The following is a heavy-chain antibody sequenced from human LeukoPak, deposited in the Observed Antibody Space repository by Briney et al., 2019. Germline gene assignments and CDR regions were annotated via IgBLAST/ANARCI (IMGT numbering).Heavy chain of an antibody. CDR3: ARGYDSSGYYYYYYYYGMDV. V-gene: IGHV4-30-4*01. Sequence: SETLSLTCTVSGGSISSGDYYWSWIRQPPGTGLEWIGYIYYSGSTYYNPSLKSRVTISVDTSKNQFSLKLSSVTAADTAVYYCARGYDSSGYYYYYYYYGMDVWGQGTTVTVSS. CDR1: GGSISSGDYY. CDR2: IYYSGST. D-gene: IGHD3-22*01. J-gene: IGHJ6*02.